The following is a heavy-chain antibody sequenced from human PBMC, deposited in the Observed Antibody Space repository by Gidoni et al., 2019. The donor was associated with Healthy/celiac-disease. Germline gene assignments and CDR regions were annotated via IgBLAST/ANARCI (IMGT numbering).Heavy chain of an antibody. Sequence: SSYGMHWVRQAPGKGLEWVAVISYDGSNKYYADSVKGRFTISRDNSKNTLYLQMNSLRAEDTAVYYCAKLGGGSGWYFDYWGQGTLVTVSS. V-gene: IGHV3-30*18. D-gene: IGHD6-19*01. J-gene: IGHJ4*02. CDR1: SSYG. CDR3: AKLGGGSGWYFDY. CDR2: ISYDGSNK.